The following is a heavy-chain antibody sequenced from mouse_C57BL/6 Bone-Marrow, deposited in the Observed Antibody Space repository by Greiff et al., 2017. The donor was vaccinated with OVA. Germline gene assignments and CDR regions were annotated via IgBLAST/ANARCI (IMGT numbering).Heavy chain of an antibody. V-gene: IGHV8-8*01. CDR3: ARIESNYVYFDV. CDR2: TWWDDDK. J-gene: IGHJ1*03. CDR1: GFSLSTFGMG. Sequence: QVTLKQCGPGILQPSQTLSLSCSFSGFSLSTFGMGVGWLRQPSGKGLEWLAHTWWDDDKYYNPALKSRLTISKDTSNNQVFLKIANVDTADTATYDCARIESNYVYFDVWGTGTTVTVSS. D-gene: IGHD2-5*01.